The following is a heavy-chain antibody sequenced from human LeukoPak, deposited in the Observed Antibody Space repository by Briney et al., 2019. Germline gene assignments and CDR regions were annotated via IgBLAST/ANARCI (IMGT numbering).Heavy chain of an antibody. V-gene: IGHV1-18*01. Sequence: ASVKVSCKASGYTFTSYGISWVRQAPGQGLEWMGWISAYNGNTNYAQKPQGRVTMTTDTSTSTAYMELRSLRSDDTAVYYCARGIVGATSYYYYYYMDVWGKGTTVTVSS. CDR2: ISAYNGNT. CDR1: GYTFTSYG. D-gene: IGHD1-26*01. CDR3: ARGIVGATSYYYYYYMDV. J-gene: IGHJ6*03.